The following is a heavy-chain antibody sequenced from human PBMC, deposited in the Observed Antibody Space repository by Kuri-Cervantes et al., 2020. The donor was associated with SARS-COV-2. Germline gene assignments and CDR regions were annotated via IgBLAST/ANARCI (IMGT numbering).Heavy chain of an antibody. V-gene: IGHV4-59*08. CDR3: ASITGSYPSGLSYYYGMDV. Sequence: SETLSLTCTVSGGSISSYYWSWIRQPPGKGLEWIGYIYYSGSTNYNPSLKSRVTISVDTSKNQFSLKLSSVTAADTAVYYCASITGSYPSGLSYYYGMDVWGQGTTVTVSS. CDR1: GGSISSYY. J-gene: IGHJ6*02. D-gene: IGHD3-10*01. CDR2: IYYSGST.